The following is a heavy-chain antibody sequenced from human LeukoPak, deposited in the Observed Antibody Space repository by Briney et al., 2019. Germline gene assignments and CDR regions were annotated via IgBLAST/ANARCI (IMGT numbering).Heavy chain of an antibody. CDR2: INHSGST. J-gene: IGHJ6*03. CDR3: ARVVTPSKPPYYYYYMDV. Sequence: SDSLSLTCAVYGGSFSGYYWSWIRKPPGKGLEWIGEINHSGSTNYNPSLKSRVTISVDTSKNQFSLKLSSVTAADTAVYYCARVVTPSKPPYYYYYMDVWGKGTTVTVSS. V-gene: IGHV4-34*01. D-gene: IGHD2-21*02. CDR1: GGSFSGYY.